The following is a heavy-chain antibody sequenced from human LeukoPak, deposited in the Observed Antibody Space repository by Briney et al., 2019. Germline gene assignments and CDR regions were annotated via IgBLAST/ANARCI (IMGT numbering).Heavy chain of an antibody. Sequence: SGGSLRLSCAASGFTFSNAWMSWVRQAPGKGLEWVGRIKSKTDGGTTDYAAPVKGRFTISRDDSKNTLYLKMSSLKTEDTAVYCCTSSRRGPDDYWGQGTLVTVSS. CDR1: GFTFSNAW. D-gene: IGHD3/OR15-3a*01. CDR2: IKSKTDGGTT. J-gene: IGHJ4*02. V-gene: IGHV3-15*01. CDR3: TSSRRGPDDY.